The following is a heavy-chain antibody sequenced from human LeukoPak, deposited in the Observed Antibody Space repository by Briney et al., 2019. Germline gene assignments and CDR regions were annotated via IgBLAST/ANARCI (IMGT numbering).Heavy chain of an antibody. V-gene: IGHV4-4*02. CDR3: ARGRARTYCSGGSCLGY. CDR1: GGSISSSNW. J-gene: IGHJ4*02. D-gene: IGHD2-15*01. CDR2: IYHSGST. Sequence: SETLSLTCAVSGGSISSSNWWSWVRQPPGKGLEWIGEIYHSGSTNYNPSLKSRVTISVDKSKNQFSLKLSSVTAADTAVYYCARGRARTYCSGGSCLGYWGQGTLATVSS.